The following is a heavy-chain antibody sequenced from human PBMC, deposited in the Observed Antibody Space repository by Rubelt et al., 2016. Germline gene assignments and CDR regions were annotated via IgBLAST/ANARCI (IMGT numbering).Heavy chain of an antibody. CDR2: VRVNGDT. CDR1: GFTFSSYA. J-gene: IGHJ3*02. CDR3: VRAQGSAGAFEI. V-gene: IGHV3-23*01. Sequence: EVQLLESGGGLVQPGGTLSLSCETSGFTFSSYAMSWIRQAPGKGLEWVSTVRVNGDTYYSDSVRGRVSISIDNSKNTLFLQMNNLRAEDTALYHCVRAQGSAGAFEIWGQGTKVTVSS. D-gene: IGHD3-10*01.